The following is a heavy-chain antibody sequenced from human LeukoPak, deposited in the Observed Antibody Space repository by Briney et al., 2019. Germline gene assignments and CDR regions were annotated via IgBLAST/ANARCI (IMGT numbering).Heavy chain of an antibody. CDR3: ARGMGRNSGRFDY. V-gene: IGHV3-30*04. D-gene: IGHD1-14*01. CDR1: GFTFSSFA. CDR2: ITYDGSEN. Sequence: GGSLRLSCAASGFTFSSFAMHWVRQAPGRGLGWVHVITYDGSENYYADSVRGRFTISRDNSKNTLYLQMSSLRPEDTAVYYCARGMGRNSGRFDYWGQGTLVTVSS. J-gene: IGHJ4*02.